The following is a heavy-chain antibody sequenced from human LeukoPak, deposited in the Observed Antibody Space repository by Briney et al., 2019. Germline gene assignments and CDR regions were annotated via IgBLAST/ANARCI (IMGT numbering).Heavy chain of an antibody. V-gene: IGHV1-2*02. Sequence: ASVKVSCTASVYTFTGYYMHWVRRAPRQRPEWMGWINANSGGTDYAQKFQGRVTMTRDTSINTAYMEVISLRPDDTAVYYCARGRYCSDGNCYHNWFDPWGQGTLVIVSS. J-gene: IGHJ5*02. D-gene: IGHD2-15*01. CDR2: INANSGGT. CDR1: VYTFTGYY. CDR3: ARGRYCSDGNCYHNWFDP.